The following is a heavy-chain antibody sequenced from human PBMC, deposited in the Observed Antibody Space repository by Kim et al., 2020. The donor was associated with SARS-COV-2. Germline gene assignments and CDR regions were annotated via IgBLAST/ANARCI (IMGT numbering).Heavy chain of an antibody. D-gene: IGHD2-2*01. CDR3: ARDSTSSYYYYYGMDV. V-gene: IGHV3-48*02. J-gene: IGHJ6*02. Sequence: SVKGRFTNSRDNAKNSLYLQMNSLRDEDTAVYYCARDSTSSYYYYYGMDVWGQGTTVTVSS.